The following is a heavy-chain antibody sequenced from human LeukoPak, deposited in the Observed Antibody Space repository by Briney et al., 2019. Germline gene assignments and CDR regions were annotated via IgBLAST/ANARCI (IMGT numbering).Heavy chain of an antibody. CDR3: AKAGWYSSSWYSDY. CDR2: ISGSGGST. CDR1: GFTFSSYG. Sequence: GGSLRLSCAASGFTFSSYGMSWVRQAPGKGLEWVSAISGSGGSTYYADSVKGRFTISRDNSENTLYLQMNSLRAEDTAVYYCAKAGWYSSSWYSDYWGQGTLVTVSS. J-gene: IGHJ4*02. D-gene: IGHD6-13*01. V-gene: IGHV3-23*01.